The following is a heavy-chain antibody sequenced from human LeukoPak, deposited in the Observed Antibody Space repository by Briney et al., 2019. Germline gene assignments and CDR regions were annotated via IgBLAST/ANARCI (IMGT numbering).Heavy chain of an antibody. CDR2: IYPTDSIT. D-gene: IGHD4-17*01. CDR1: GYVFSTKW. J-gene: IGHJ5*02. CDR3: ARLAPDYADYWFDP. V-gene: IGHV5-51*01. Sequence: GESLKISCKTSGYVFSTKWIGWVRQMPGKGLGWMGIIYPTDSITRYSPSFRGQVTISVDTSISTAYLHWSSLKASDTAIYYCARLAPDYADYWFDPWGQGTLVTVSS.